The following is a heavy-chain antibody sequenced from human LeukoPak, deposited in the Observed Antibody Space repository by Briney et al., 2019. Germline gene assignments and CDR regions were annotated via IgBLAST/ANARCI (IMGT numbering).Heavy chain of an antibody. CDR3: ARDWSPPRQQLGY. CDR1: GFTVSSSD. D-gene: IGHD5-24*01. CDR2: IYSGGNT. J-gene: IGHJ4*02. Sequence: SGGSLRLSCAASGFTVSSSDMTWVRQAPGKGLGWVSLIYSGGNTYYADSAKGRFTISRDNSKNTMYLQMNSLRVEDTAVYYCARDWSPPRQQLGYWGQGTLVTVSS. V-gene: IGHV3-66*01.